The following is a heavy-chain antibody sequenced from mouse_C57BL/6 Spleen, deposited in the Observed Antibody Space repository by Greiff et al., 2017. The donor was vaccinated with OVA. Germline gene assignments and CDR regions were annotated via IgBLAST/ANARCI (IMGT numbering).Heavy chain of an antibody. CDR1: GFTFSDYG. Sequence: EVMLVESGGGLVKPGGSLKLSCAASGFTFSDYGMHWVRQAPEKGLEWVAYISSGSSTIYYADTVKGRFTISRDNAKNTLFLQMTSLRSEDTAMYYCARRIYYGSSYDYAMDYCGQGTSVTVSS. CDR2: ISSGSSTI. CDR3: ARRIYYGSSYDYAMDY. V-gene: IGHV5-17*01. J-gene: IGHJ4*01. D-gene: IGHD1-1*01.